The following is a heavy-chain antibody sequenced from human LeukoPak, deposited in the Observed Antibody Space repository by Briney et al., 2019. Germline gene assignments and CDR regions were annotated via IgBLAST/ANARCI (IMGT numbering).Heavy chain of an antibody. D-gene: IGHD2-2*01. CDR2: IIPIFGIA. J-gene: IGHJ6*02. CDR1: GGTFSSYA. V-gene: IGHV1-69*04. CDR3: ARSGVVPAARAYYYYGMDV. Sequence: ASVKGSCKASGGTFSSYAISWVRQAPGQGVEWMGRIIPIFGIANYAQKFQGRVTITADKSTSTAYMELSSLRSEDTAVYYCARSGVVPAARAYYYYGMDVWGQGTTVTVSS.